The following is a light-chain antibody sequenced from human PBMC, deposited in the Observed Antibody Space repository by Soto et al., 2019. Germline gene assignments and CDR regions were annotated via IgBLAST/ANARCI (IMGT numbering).Light chain of an antibody. J-gene: IGKJ1*01. Sequence: DIVMTQSPLSLPVTPGEPASISCRSSQSLLHSNGYNYLDWYLQKPGQSPQLLIYLGSNRASWVHDRFSGSGSGTDFTLKISRVEAEDVGVYYCMQALQTPPTLGQGTKVEIK. CDR3: MQALQTPPT. CDR1: QSLLHSNGYNY. CDR2: LGS. V-gene: IGKV2-28*01.